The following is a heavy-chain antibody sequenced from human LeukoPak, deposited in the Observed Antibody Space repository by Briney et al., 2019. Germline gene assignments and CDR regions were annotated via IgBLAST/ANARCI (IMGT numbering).Heavy chain of an antibody. Sequence: ASVKVSCKASGYTFTSYGISWVRQAPGQGLEWMGWINPNSGDTNYAQKFQGRVTMTRDTSTSTVYMELSSLGSEDTAVYYCARQQGIQYLNFDYWGQGALVTVSS. V-gene: IGHV1-18*01. CDR2: INPNSGDT. CDR3: ARQQGIQYLNFDY. D-gene: IGHD5-24*01. CDR1: GYTFTSYG. J-gene: IGHJ4*02.